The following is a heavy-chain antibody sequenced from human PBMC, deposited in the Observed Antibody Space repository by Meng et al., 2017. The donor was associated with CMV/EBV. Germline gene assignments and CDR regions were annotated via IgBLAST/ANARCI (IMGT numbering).Heavy chain of an antibody. CDR3: ARGLRYFDWLFRWFDP. CDR1: VGSISRRSYY. D-gene: IGHD3-9*01. CDR2: IYYSGST. V-gene: IGHV4-39*07. Sequence: RLQEWVHGVVSPSGISSLTCTVSVGSISRRSYYWGWIRQPPGKALEWIGSIYYSGSTYYNPSLKSRVTISVDTSKNQFSLKLSSVTAADTAVYYCARGLRYFDWLFRWFDPWGQGTLVTVSS. J-gene: IGHJ5*02.